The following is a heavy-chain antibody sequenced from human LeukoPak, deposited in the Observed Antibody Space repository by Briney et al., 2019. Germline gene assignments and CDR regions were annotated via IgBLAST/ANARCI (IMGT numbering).Heavy chain of an antibody. J-gene: IGHJ5*02. D-gene: IGHD2-15*01. CDR3: AREYCSGGSCYEHWFDP. CDR2: INHSGST. Sequence: SETLSLTCAVYGGSFSGYYWSWIRQPPGKGLEWIGEINHSGSTNYNPSLKSRVTISVDTSKNQFSLKLSSVTAADTAVYYCAREYCSGGSCYEHWFDPWGQGTLVTVSS. V-gene: IGHV4-34*01. CDR1: GGSFSGYY.